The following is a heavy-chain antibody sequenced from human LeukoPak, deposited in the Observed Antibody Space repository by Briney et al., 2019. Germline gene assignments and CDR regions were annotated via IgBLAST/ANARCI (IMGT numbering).Heavy chain of an antibody. CDR2: TSYAGTNK. CDR3: AKDPTPLRYFDYQTDY. V-gene: IGHV3-30*07. J-gene: IGHJ4*02. Sequence: GTSLRLSYAASGFTFSSYALHWVRQAPGKGLEWVALTSYAGTNKFYADSVKGRFTISRDNSKNTLYLQMNSLRAEDTAVYYCAKDPTPLRYFDYQTDYWGQGTLVTVSS. D-gene: IGHD3-9*01. CDR1: GFTFSSYA.